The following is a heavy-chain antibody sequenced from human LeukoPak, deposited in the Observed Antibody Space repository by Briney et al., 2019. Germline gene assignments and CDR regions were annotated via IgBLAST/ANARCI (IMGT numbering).Heavy chain of an antibody. CDR1: SGSVSSYY. CDR2: IYHTGSK. J-gene: IGHJ3*02. V-gene: IGHV4-59*08. Sequence: SEPLSLTCLVSSGSVSSYYWTWIRQPPGKGLEWIGYIYHTGSKNYSPTLKSRVTMYVDTSKNQLSLKLSSVTAADTAMYYCARARYTNSWYAVDIWGQGTMVTVSS. D-gene: IGHD6-13*01. CDR3: ARARYTNSWYAVDI.